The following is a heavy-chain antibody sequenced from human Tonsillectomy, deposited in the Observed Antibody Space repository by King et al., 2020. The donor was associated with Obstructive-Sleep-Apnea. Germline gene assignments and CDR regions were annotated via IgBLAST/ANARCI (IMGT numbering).Heavy chain of an antibody. CDR3: ARVNQAAAWSFDY. J-gene: IGHJ4*02. D-gene: IGHD6-13*01. Sequence: QLVQSGGEVKKPGASVKVSCKASGYTFATYGVTWVRQAPGQGLEWKGWITAYNGNTKYAQNFQVRVTMTTATSPSTAAMELRSLRSDDTAFYYCARVNQAAAWSFDYWGQGTLVTVSS. CDR2: ITAYNGNT. CDR1: GYTFATYG. V-gene: IGHV1-18*01.